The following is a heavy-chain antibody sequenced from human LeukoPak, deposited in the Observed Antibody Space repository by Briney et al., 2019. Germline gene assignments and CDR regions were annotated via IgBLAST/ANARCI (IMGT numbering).Heavy chain of an antibody. J-gene: IGHJ3*02. CDR1: GYTFTSYY. CDR2: INPNSGGT. Sequence: ASVKVSCKASGYTFTSYYMHWVRQAPGQGLEWMGWINPNSGGTNYAQKFQGRVTMTRDTSISTAYMELSRLRSDDTAVYYCARVSEQWLIHNAFDIWGQGTMVTVSS. V-gene: IGHV1-2*02. CDR3: ARVSEQWLIHNAFDI. D-gene: IGHD6-19*01.